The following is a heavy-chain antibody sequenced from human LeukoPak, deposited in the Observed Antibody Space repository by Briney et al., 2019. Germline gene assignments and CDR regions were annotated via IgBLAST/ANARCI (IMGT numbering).Heavy chain of an antibody. J-gene: IGHJ4*02. V-gene: IGHV3-66*01. D-gene: IGHD3-22*01. Sequence: PGGSLRLSCAASGFTVSSNYMSWVRQAPGKGLEWVSVIYSGGSTYHADSVKGRFTISRDNSKNTLYLQMNSLRAEDTAVYYCARGPTYYYDSSGYYIDYWGQGTLVTVSS. CDR1: GFTVSSNY. CDR3: ARGPTYYYDSSGYYIDY. CDR2: IYSGGST.